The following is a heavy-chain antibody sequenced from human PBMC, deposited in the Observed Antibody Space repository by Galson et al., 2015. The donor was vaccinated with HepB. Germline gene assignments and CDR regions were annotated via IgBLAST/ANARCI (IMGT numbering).Heavy chain of an antibody. V-gene: IGHV1-69*13. J-gene: IGHJ6*02. CDR2: IIPIFGTA. CDR1: GGTFSSYA. D-gene: IGHD1-1*01. CDR3: ARELEVQDGMDV. Sequence: SVKVSCKASGGTFSSYAISWVRQAPGQGLEWMGGIIPIFGTANYAQKFQGRVTITADESTSTAYMELSSLRSEDTAVYYCARELEVQDGMDVWGQGTTVTVSS.